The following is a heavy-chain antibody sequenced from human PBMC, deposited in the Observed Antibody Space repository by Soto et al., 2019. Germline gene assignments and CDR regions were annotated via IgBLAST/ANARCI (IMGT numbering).Heavy chain of an antibody. CDR1: GGSISSYY. CDR2: IYYSGST. Sequence: PSETLSLTCTVSGGSISSYYWSWIRQPPGKGLKWIGYIYYSGSTNYNPSLKSRVTISVDTSKNQFSLKLSSVTAADTAVYYCARHTPLGGTQVWDDWGQGTLVTVSS. V-gene: IGHV4-59*08. CDR3: ARHTPLGGTQVWDD. J-gene: IGHJ4*02. D-gene: IGHD3-16*01.